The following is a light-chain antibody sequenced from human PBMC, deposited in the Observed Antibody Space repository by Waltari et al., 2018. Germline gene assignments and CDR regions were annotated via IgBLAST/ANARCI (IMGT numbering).Light chain of an antibody. CDR2: NND. V-gene: IGLV1-44*01. J-gene: IGLJ2*01. CDR3: VSWDDSLNGEI. CDR1: NSNNERNN. Sequence: QSVVTQPPSASGTPGQRGAISCSGSNSNNERNNVNWYQHVPGTAPKLLIYNNDQRPSGVPDRFSGSKSDFSASLAISGLQAEDEGDYYCVSWDDSLNGEIFGGGTRLTVL.